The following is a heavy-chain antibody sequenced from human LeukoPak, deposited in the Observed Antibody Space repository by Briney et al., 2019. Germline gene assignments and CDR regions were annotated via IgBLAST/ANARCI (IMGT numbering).Heavy chain of an antibody. V-gene: IGHV3-21*01. J-gene: IGHJ4*02. CDR2: ISSSSSYI. D-gene: IGHD3-22*01. CDR3: ARDLKGDYDSSGTDY. Sequence: GGSLRLSCAASGFTFSSYAMSWVRQAPGKGLEWVSSISSSSSYIYYVDSVKGRFTISRDNAKNSLYLQMNSLRAEDTAVYYCARDLKGDYDSSGTDYWGQGTLVTVSS. CDR1: GFTFSSYA.